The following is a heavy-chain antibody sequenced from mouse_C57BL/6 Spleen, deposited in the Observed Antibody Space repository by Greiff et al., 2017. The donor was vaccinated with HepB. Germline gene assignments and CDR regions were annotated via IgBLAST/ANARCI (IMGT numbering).Heavy chain of an antibody. V-gene: IGHV2-9-1*01. D-gene: IGHD1-1*01. Sequence: VQLVESGPGLVAPSQSLSITCTVSGFSLTSYAISWVRQPPGKGLEWLGVIWTGGGTNYNSALKSRLSISKDNSKSQVFLKMNSLQTDDTARYYCARMGGGLLRHYFDYWGQGTTLTVSS. CDR3: ARMGGGLLRHYFDY. J-gene: IGHJ2*01. CDR2: IWTGGGT. CDR1: GFSLTSYA.